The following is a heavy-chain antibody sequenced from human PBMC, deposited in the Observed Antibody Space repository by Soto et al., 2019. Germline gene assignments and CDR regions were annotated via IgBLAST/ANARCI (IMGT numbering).Heavy chain of an antibody. D-gene: IGHD3-22*01. V-gene: IGHV3-53*01. Sequence: EVQLVESGGGLIQPGGSLRLSCAASGFTVSSNYMSWVRQAPGKGLEWVSVIYSGGSTYYADSVKGRFTISRDNSKNTLYLQMNSLRAEDTAVYYCARDRVESGYPEYFQHCGPGTLVTVSS. CDR1: GFTVSSNY. CDR2: IYSGGST. CDR3: ARDRVESGYPEYFQH. J-gene: IGHJ1*01.